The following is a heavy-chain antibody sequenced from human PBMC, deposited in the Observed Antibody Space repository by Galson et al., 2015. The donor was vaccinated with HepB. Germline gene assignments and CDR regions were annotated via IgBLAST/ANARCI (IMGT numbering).Heavy chain of an antibody. CDR2: ISYDGGNK. Sequence: SLRLSCAASGFTFSTYAVHWVRQAPGKGLEWVALISYDGGNKYYADSVKGRFIISRDNSKNTLFLQMNSLRADDTAVYYCARDSPDSSGYVDYWGQGTLVTVSS. CDR1: GFTFSTYA. CDR3: ARDSPDSSGYVDY. J-gene: IGHJ4*02. D-gene: IGHD3-22*01. V-gene: IGHV3-30-3*01.